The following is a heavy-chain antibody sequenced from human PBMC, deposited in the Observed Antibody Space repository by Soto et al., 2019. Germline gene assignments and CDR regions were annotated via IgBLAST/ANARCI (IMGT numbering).Heavy chain of an antibody. Sequence: SETLSLTCTVSGGSISSYYWSWIRQPPGKGLEWIGYIYYSGSTNYNPSLKSRVTISVDTSKNQFSLKLSSVTAADTAVYYCARAGYYDFGSGYYWWFGPWGQGTLVTVSS. J-gene: IGHJ5*01. D-gene: IGHD3-3*01. V-gene: IGHV4-59*01. CDR1: GGSISSYY. CDR3: ARAGYYDFGSGYYWWFGP. CDR2: IYYSGST.